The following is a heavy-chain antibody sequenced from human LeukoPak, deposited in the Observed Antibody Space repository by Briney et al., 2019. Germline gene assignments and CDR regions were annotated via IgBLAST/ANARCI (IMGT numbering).Heavy chain of an antibody. V-gene: IGHV3-49*03. CDR3: VRVVTTGSGWYHFDN. Sequence: GGSLRLSCTASGFSFGDSVMSWFRQAPGKGLEWVGFIRSKRYGGTTQYAASVKGRFTISRDDSQNSLYLHLNSLKTEDTAVYYCVRVVTTGSGWYHFDNWGLGTLVTVSS. CDR1: GFSFGDSV. CDR2: IRSKRYGGTT. D-gene: IGHD1-1*01. J-gene: IGHJ4*02.